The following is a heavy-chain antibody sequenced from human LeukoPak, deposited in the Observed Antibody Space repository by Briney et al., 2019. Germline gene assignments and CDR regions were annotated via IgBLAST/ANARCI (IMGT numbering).Heavy chain of an antibody. D-gene: IGHD6-13*01. J-gene: IGHJ4*02. CDR2: IYYSGST. Sequence: PSDTLSLTCTVSGGSISSYYWSWLRQHPGKGLEWIGYIYYSGSTNYNPSLKSRVTISVDTSKNQFSLKLSSVTAADTAVYYCARVASSHDFDYWGQGTLVTVSS. CDR3: ARVASSHDFDY. V-gene: IGHV4-59*07. CDR1: GGSISSYY.